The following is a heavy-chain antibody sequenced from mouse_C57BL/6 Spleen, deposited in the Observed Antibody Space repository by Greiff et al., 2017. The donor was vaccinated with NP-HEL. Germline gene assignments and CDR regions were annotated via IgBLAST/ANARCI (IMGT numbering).Heavy chain of an antibody. CDR1: GFNIKDDY. V-gene: IGHV14-4*01. CDR3: TYYYGSSLWFAY. D-gene: IGHD1-1*01. Sequence: EVQLQESGAELVRPGASVKLSCTASGFNIKDDYMHWVKQRPEQGLEWIGWIDPENGDTEYASKFQGKATITADTSSNTSYLQLSSRTSEDTAVYYYTYYYGSSLWFAYWGQGTLVTVSA. CDR2: IDPENGDT. J-gene: IGHJ3*01.